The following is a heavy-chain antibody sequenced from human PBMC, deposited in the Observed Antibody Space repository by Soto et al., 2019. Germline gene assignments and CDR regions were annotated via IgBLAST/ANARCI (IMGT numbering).Heavy chain of an antibody. D-gene: IGHD3-10*01. V-gene: IGHV4-31*03. Sequence: SETLSLTCTVSGGSISSGGYYWSWIRQHPGKGLEWIGYIYYSGSTYYNPSLKSRVTISVDTSRNQFSLKLSSVTAADTAVYYWGRASRGVFSHGGKGTLVTVSS. CDR2: IYYSGST. J-gene: IGHJ4*02. CDR3: GRASRGVFSH. CDR1: GGSISSGGYY.